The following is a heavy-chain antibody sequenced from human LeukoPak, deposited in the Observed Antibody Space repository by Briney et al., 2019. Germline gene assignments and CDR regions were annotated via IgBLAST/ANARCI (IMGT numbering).Heavy chain of an antibody. D-gene: IGHD6-13*01. J-gene: IGHJ6*02. Sequence: AASVTVSCTASGDTFSSYAISWVRQAPGQGLEWMGGIIPIFGTANYAQKFQGRVTITADESTSTAYMELSSLRSEDTAVYYCARSPLSSRWYMYYYGMDVWGQGTTVTVSS. CDR1: GDTFSSYA. CDR2: IIPIFGTA. V-gene: IGHV1-69*13. CDR3: ARSPLSSRWYMYYYGMDV.